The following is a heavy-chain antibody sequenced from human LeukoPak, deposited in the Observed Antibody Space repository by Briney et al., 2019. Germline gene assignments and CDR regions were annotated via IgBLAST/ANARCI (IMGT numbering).Heavy chain of an antibody. V-gene: IGHV1-2*02. J-gene: IGHJ6*03. Sequence: ASVKVSCKASGYTFTCYYMHWVRQAPGQGLELMGWINPNSGGTNYAQKFQGRVTMTGDTSISTAYMELSRLRSDDTAVYYCARGIAAAGNYYYYYMDVWGKGTPVTVSS. CDR2: INPNSGGT. CDR3: ARGIAAAGNYYYYYMDV. D-gene: IGHD6-13*01. CDR1: GYTFTCYY.